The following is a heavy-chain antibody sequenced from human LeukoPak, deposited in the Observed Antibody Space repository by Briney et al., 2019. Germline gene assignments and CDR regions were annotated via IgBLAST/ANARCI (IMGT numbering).Heavy chain of an antibody. D-gene: IGHD3-3*01. J-gene: IGHJ2*01. V-gene: IGHV4-34*01. CDR3: AGGLRDFWSGYRVRYFDI. Sequence: PSETLSLTCAVSGGSFSGYYWSWIRQPPGKGLEWIGEINHVGGNNSNPSLTSRVTISVEPSKNPFSLKMSYVTAADTAVYYCAGGLRDFWSGYRVRYFDIWGRGTLVTVSS. CDR2: INHVGGN. CDR1: GGSFSGYY.